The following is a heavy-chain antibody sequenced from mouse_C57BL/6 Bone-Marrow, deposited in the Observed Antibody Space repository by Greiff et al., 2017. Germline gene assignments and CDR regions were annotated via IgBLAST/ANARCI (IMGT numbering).Heavy chain of an antibody. J-gene: IGHJ4*01. CDR1: GYTFTSYW. CDR3: ARDGLSY. V-gene: IGHV1-69*01. Sequence: QVQLQQPGAELVMPGASVKLSCKASGYTFTSYWMNWVKQRPGQGLEWIGEIDPSDSYTNYNQKFKGKSTLTVDKSSSAAYMQLSSLTSEDSAVYYCARDGLSYWGQGTSVTVSS. D-gene: IGHD1-1*02. CDR2: IDPSDSYT.